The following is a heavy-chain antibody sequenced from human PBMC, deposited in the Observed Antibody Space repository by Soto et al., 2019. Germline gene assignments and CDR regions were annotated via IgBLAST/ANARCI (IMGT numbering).Heavy chain of an antibody. CDR1: GFTFSSYG. CDR2: ISYDGSNK. CDR3: AKEKTGKGPRDAFDI. D-gene: IGHD3-10*01. J-gene: IGHJ3*02. V-gene: IGHV3-30*18. Sequence: GGSLRLSCAASGFTFSSYGMHWVRQAPGKGLEWVAVISYDGSNKYYADSVKGRFTISRDNSKNTLYLQMNSLRAEDTAVYYCAKEKTGKGPRDAFDIWRQG.